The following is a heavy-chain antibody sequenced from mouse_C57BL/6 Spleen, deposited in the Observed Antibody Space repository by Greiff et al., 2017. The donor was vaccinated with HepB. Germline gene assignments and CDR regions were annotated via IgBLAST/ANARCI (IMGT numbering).Heavy chain of an antibody. CDR2: IYPGSGNT. Sequence: QVQLQQSGPELVKPGASVKISCKASGYSFTSYYIHWVKQRPGQGLEWIGWIYPGSGNTKYNEKFKGKATLTADTSSSTAYMQLSSLTSEDSAVYYCAKAGYACNPSWFAYWGQGTLVTVSA. CDR3: AKAGYACNPSWFAY. J-gene: IGHJ3*01. D-gene: IGHD3-2*02. V-gene: IGHV1-66*01. CDR1: GYSFTSYY.